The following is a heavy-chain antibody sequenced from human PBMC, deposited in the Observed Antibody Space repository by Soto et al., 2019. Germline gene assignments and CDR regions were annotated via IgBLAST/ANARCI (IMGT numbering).Heavy chain of an antibody. D-gene: IGHD2-8*01. J-gene: IGHJ4*02. Sequence: PXETLSLTCTVSGCSISNLYGIWIRQPPGKGLEWIGYISYSGNTNYNPSLKGRVSISVDTSKNQLSLNLTSVTAADTAVYYCARAPMVLSRSYFDSSGQGTPVTVSS. CDR3: ARAPMVLSRSYFDS. CDR2: ISYSGNT. V-gene: IGHV4-59*11. CDR1: GCSISNLY.